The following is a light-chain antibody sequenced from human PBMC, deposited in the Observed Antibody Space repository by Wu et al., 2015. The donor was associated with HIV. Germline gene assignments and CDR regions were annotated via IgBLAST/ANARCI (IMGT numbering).Light chain of an antibody. J-gene: IGKJ1*01. CDR3: QQYNNWPPT. Sequence: EIVMTQSPATLSVSPGERATLSCRASQGVRNNLAWYQQKPGQAPRLLVYGGSTRVTGIPNRFSGSGPGTEFTLTISNMQSEDFAVYSCQQYNNWPPTFGQGTKVEIK. V-gene: IGKV3D-15*01. CDR2: GGS. CDR1: QGVRNN.